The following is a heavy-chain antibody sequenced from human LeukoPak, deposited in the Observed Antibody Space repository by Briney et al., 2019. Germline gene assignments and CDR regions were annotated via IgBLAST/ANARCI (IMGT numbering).Heavy chain of an antibody. D-gene: IGHD6-13*01. CDR1: GVTISSYE. CDR3: ARETDLLIAAAGFFLDY. Sequence: LTLSCAASGVTISSYERSWVRQPPGKGLEWVSYINSSGSINYYADSMKGRFTFTKAYTKNSLKLLINSPSVEATAYYYCARETDLLIAAAGFFLDYWGQGTLVTVPS. CDR2: INSSGSIN. J-gene: IGHJ4*02. V-gene: IGHV3-48*03.